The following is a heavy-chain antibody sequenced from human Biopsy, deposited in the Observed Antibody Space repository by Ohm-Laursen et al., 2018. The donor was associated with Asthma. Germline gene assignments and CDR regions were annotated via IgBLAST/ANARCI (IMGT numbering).Heavy chain of an antibody. V-gene: IGHV4-39*01. CDR1: GGSISSSTYY. Sequence: TLSLTCTVSGGSISSSTYYWGWIRQPPGKGLEWIGSVYYRGSTYYNPSLKSRVTISVDTSKSHFSLTLSSVIAADTAVYFCVRHQYSSSWSTLDYWGQGALVTVSS. CDR2: VYYRGST. CDR3: VRHQYSSSWSTLDY. J-gene: IGHJ4*02. D-gene: IGHD3-22*01.